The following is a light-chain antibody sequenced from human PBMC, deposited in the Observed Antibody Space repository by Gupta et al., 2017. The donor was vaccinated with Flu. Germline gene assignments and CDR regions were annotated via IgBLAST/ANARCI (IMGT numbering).Light chain of an antibody. CDR2: QDT. CDR3: QAWDSTTGHV. CDR1: RLGDKY. Sequence: SGNRLGDKYACWYQQKPGQSPLLVIYQDTKRPSGIPERFSGSNSGNTATLTISGTQAVDEADYYCQAWDSTTGHVFGTGTRVTVL. V-gene: IGLV3-1*01. J-gene: IGLJ1*01.